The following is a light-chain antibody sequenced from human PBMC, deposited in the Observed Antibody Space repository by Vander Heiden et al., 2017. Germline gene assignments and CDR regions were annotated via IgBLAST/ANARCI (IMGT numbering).Light chain of an antibody. Sequence: QSVLTQPPSVSGPPGQKVTISCTGSRSNIGAVYDVHWYQQLPGTAPKLLIYDNSIRPSGVPARFSGSKSGTSASLAITGLQAEDEADYYCQSYDRSLTGWVFGGGTKLTVL. J-gene: IGLJ3*02. CDR1: RSNIGAVYD. CDR2: DNS. V-gene: IGLV1-40*01. CDR3: QSYDRSLTGWV.